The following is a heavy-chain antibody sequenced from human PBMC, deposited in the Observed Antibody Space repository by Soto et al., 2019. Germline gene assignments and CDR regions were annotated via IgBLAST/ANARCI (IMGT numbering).Heavy chain of an antibody. CDR3: SPTFSPYGSGDY. CDR1: GYTFTSYD. Sequence: QVQLVQSGAEVKKPGASVKVSCKASGYTFTSYDINWVRQATGQGLEWMGWRNPNSGNTGYAQKFPGRVTITRHTSITTAYMVLSSPRSADPAVYYSSPTFSPYGSGDYWGQGTLVTVSS. D-gene: IGHD3-10*01. V-gene: IGHV1-8*01. J-gene: IGHJ4*02. CDR2: RNPNSGNT.